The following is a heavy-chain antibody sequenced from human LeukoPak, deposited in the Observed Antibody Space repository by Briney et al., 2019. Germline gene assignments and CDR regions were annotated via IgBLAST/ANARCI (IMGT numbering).Heavy chain of an antibody. CDR3: AKHSSSCSLVYYFDF. Sequence: GRSLRLSCAASGFIFNNDGMHWVRQAPGKGPEWVAVISYDGGKTHYADSVKGRFTISRDTSKNILYLQRNSLRTEDTAVYYCAKHSSSCSLVYYFDFWGQGTLVTVSS. V-gene: IGHV3-30*18. CDR1: GFIFNNDG. D-gene: IGHD2-8*01. CDR2: ISYDGGKT. J-gene: IGHJ4*02.